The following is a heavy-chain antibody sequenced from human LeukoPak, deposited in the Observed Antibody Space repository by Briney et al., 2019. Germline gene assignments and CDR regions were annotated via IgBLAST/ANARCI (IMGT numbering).Heavy chain of an antibody. V-gene: IGHV3-21*01. Sequence: SGGSLRLSCAASGFAFSSYSMNWVRQAPGKGLEWVSSISSSSYIYYADSVKGRFTISRDNAKNSLYLQMNSLRAEDTAVYYCARDRSDILTGYNDAFDIWGQGTMVTVSS. CDR2: ISSSSYI. J-gene: IGHJ3*02. CDR3: ARDRSDILTGYNDAFDI. D-gene: IGHD3-9*01. CDR1: GFAFSSYS.